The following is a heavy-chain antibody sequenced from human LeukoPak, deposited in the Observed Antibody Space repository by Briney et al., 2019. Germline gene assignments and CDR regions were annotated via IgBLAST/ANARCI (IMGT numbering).Heavy chain of an antibody. CDR1: GGSLSSHT. D-gene: IGHD4-17*01. J-gene: IGHJ3*02. Sequence: GSVKVSCKVSGGSLSSHTMDWLRQAPGQGLEWVGWMNPNSGNTDYAQKVQGRVTITRNTSISTAYMEVSSLRAEDTAVYYCARGSYGDSDAFDIWGQGTMVTVSS. CDR2: MNPNSGNT. V-gene: IGHV1-8*03. CDR3: ARGSYGDSDAFDI.